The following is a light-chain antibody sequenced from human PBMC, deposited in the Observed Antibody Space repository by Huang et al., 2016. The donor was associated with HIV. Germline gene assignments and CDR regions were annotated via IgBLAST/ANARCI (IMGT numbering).Light chain of an antibody. J-gene: IGKJ1*01. Sequence: IVLTQSPDTLTLSPGEGATLSCTASQSVTGNSLAWYQQDPGQAPRLLIDGASYRAYGVPDRFVGVGSGTDFSRTIDTLEPEDYGMYYCHQYGNSPWTFGQGTKVEIK. V-gene: IGKV3-20*01. CDR1: QSVTGNS. CDR2: GAS. CDR3: HQYGNSPWT.